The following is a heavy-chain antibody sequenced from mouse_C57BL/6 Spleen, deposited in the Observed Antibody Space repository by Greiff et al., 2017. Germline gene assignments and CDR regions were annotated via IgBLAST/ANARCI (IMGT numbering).Heavy chain of an antibody. Sequence: QVQLQQSGAELARPGASVKLSCKASGYTFTSYGISWVKQRTGQGLEWIGEIYPRSGNTYYNEKFKGKATLTADKSSSTAYMELRSLTSEDSAVYFCARWSDGYSSDYCDYWGQGTTLTVSS. CDR2: IYPRSGNT. D-gene: IGHD2-3*01. CDR1: GYTFTSYG. J-gene: IGHJ2*01. V-gene: IGHV1-81*01. CDR3: ARWSDGYSSDYCDY.